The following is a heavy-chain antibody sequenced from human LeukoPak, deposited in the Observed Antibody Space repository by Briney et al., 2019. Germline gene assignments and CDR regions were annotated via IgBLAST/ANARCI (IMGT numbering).Heavy chain of an antibody. D-gene: IGHD2-21*02. V-gene: IGHV3-21*01. CDR2: ISSSSSHI. J-gene: IGHJ1*01. Sequence: GGSLRLSCAASGFTFSSYTMNWVRQAPGKGLEYVSSISSSSSHIFYADSVKGRFTISRDNTKSSLYLQMNSLRAEDMAVYYCARGYCGGDCYGDWGQGTLVTVSS. CDR3: ARGYCGGDCYGD. CDR1: GFTFSSYT.